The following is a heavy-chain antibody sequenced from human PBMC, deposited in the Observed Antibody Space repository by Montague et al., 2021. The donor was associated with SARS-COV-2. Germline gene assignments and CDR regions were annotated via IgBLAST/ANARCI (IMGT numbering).Heavy chain of an antibody. V-gene: IGHV3-74*01. CDR2: INGDESST. D-gene: IGHD3-10*01. CDR3: ASGSFLGVAPGDY. CDR1: GFTFSSYW. Sequence: SLRLSCAASGFTFSSYWMHWVRQAPGKGLVWVSRINGDESSTSYADSVKGRFTISRDNAKNTLYLQMNSLRAEDTAVYYCASGSFLGVAPGDYWGQGTLVTVSS. J-gene: IGHJ4*02.